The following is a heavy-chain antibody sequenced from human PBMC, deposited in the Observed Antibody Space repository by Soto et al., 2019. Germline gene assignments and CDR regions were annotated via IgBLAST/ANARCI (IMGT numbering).Heavy chain of an antibody. CDR3: ANDNDLDRDGPFDY. CDR1: VFSFDDYG. D-gene: IGHD2-2*03. V-gene: IGHV3-9*01. J-gene: IGHJ4*02. CDR2: ISWNSGDI. Sequence: EVQLVESGGGSVQPGRSLRLSCAASVFSFDDYGMHWVRQGPGKGLEWVSGISWNSGDIYYADSVKGRFTISRDNAKRSLYLQMNSLRTEDTALYYCANDNDLDRDGPFDYWGQGILVTVSS.